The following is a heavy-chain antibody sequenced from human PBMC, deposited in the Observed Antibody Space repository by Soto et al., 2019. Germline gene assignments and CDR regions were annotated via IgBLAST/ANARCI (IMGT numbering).Heavy chain of an antibody. CDR2: ISAYNGNT. D-gene: IGHD6-19*01. Sequence: ASVKVSCKASGYTFTSYGISWVRQAPGQGLEWMGWISAYNGNTNYAQKLQGRVTMTTDTSTSTAYMELRSLRSDDTAVYYGARVWDPIAVPPNFVSRFDPWGQGTLVTVSS. J-gene: IGHJ5*02. V-gene: IGHV1-18*01. CDR3: ARVWDPIAVPPNFVSRFDP. CDR1: GYTFTSYG.